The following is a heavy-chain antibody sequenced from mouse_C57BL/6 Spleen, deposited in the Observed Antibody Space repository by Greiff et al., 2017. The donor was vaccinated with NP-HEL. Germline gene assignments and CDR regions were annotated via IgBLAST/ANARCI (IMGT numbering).Heavy chain of an antibody. Sequence: QVQLQQSGAELVRPGTSVKVSCKASGYAFTNYLIEWVKQRPGQGLEWIGVINPGSGGTNYNEKFKGKATLTADKSSSTAYMQLSSLTSEDSAVYFCARCGYWFAYWGQGTLVTVSA. CDR2: INPGSGGT. CDR3: ARCGYWFAY. J-gene: IGHJ3*01. V-gene: IGHV1-54*01. CDR1: GYAFTNYL.